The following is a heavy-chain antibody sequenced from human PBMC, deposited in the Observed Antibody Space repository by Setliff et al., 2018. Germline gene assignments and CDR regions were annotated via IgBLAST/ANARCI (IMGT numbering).Heavy chain of an antibody. J-gene: IGHJ4*02. Sequence: GGSLRLSCVASGFTFNNYALNWVRQAPGKGLEWVSSISSRSTYIYYADSVKGRFTISRDNANNSLYLQMSSLRAEDTAMYYCARFACNGGSCYLGASDYWGQGTLVTVSS. D-gene: IGHD2-15*01. V-gene: IGHV3-21*06. CDR1: GFTFNNYA. CDR2: ISSRSTYI. CDR3: ARFACNGGSCYLGASDY.